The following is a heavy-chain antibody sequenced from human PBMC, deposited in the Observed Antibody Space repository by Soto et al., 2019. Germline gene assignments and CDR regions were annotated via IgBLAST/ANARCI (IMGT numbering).Heavy chain of an antibody. D-gene: IGHD3-9*01. V-gene: IGHV4-34*01. Sequence: PSETLSLTCAVYGASLSDNYCNWLRQPPGKGLEWIGEINHSGNTNYNPSLRSRVTISIDTSKNQLSLNLRSVSAADTAVYYCARDTYDILTGQKRYFDYWGQGILGTVSS. CDR1: GASLSDNY. CDR2: INHSGNT. CDR3: ARDTYDILTGQKRYFDY. J-gene: IGHJ4*02.